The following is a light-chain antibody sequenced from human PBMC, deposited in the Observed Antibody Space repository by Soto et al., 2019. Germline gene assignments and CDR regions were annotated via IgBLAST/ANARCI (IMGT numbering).Light chain of an antibody. V-gene: IGLV2-14*01. CDR1: SRDVGGYNY. Sequence: QSVLTQPASVSGSPGQSITISCTGTSRDVGGYNYVSWYQQHPGKAPKVMIYEVNNRPSGVSNRFSGSKSGNTASLTISGLQAEDEADYYCSSYTNSGVFGTGTKVTVL. CDR2: EVN. CDR3: SSYTNSGV. J-gene: IGLJ1*01.